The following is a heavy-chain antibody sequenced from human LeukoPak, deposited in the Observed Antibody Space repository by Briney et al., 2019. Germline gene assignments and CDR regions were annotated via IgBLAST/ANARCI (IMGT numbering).Heavy chain of an antibody. Sequence: RESLQISCKGSAYSFTSYLIGWVRQMPGKGLEWMVIIYPGDSGTRYSTPFQGQVTISADKSITTAYLQWSSLKAPETAMYYCAGPDSSTSYFDFWGQGTLVTVSS. V-gene: IGHV5-51*01. CDR1: AYSFTSYL. D-gene: IGHD6-6*01. J-gene: IGHJ4*02. CDR2: IYPGDSGT. CDR3: AGPDSSTSYFDF.